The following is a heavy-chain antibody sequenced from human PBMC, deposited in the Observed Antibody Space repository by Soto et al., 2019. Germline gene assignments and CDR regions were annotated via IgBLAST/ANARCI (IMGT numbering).Heavy chain of an antibody. V-gene: IGHV3-74*01. CDR1: GFTLSSDW. CDR3: ARVGGDDAFDI. J-gene: IGHJ3*02. D-gene: IGHD2-21*02. CDR2: INSVGSST. Sequence: EVQLVESGGGLVQPGGSLRLSCTASGFTLSSDWMHWVRQAPGKGLVWVSRINSVGSSTSFADSVKGRFTISSDNANNTLYLQMNSLRAEDTAVYYCARVGGDDAFDIWGQGTMVTVSS.